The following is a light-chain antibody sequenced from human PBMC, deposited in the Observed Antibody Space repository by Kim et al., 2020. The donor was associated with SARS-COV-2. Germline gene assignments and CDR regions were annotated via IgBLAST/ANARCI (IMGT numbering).Light chain of an antibody. J-gene: IGLJ1*01. CDR1: KLGGKY. CDR3: QAWDSNTYV. Sequence: SYELTQPPSVSVSPGQTVSITCSGDKLGGKYVSWYQQKPGQSPILVIYQDNKRPSGIPERFSGSNSGTTATLTISGTQAMDEADYYCQAWDSNTYVFGSGTKVTVL. V-gene: IGLV3-1*01. CDR2: QDN.